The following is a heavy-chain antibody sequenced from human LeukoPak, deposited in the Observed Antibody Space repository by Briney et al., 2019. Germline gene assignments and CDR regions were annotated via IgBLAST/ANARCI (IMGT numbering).Heavy chain of an antibody. CDR3: ARSLSPQPNNYYDSSGYEGDY. CDR1: GYTFTGYY. J-gene: IGHJ4*02. D-gene: IGHD3-22*01. V-gene: IGHV1-2*06. CDR2: INPNSGGT. Sequence: ASVKVSCKASGYTFTGYYMHWVLQAPGQGLKWMGRINPNSGGTNYAQKFQGRVTMTRDTSISTAYMELSRLRSDDTAVYYCARSLSPQPNNYYDSSGYEGDYWGQGTLVTVSS.